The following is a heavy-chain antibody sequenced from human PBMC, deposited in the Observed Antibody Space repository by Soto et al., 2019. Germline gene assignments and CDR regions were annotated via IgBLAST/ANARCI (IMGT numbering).Heavy chain of an antibody. CDR3: ARHLRSPNWFDP. Sequence: QLQLQESGPGLVKPSETLSLTCTVSGGSISRSTYYWGWIRQPPGKGLEWIGSIYYSGSTYYNPSLKSRVTISVDTSKNHFSLNLSSVTAADTAFYYFARHLRSPNWFDPWGQGTLVTVSS. CDR2: IYYSGST. V-gene: IGHV4-39*01. CDR1: GGSISRSTYY. D-gene: IGHD2-15*01. J-gene: IGHJ5*02.